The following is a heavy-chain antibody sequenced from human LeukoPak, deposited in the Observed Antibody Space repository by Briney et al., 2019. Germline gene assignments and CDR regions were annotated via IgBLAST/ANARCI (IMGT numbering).Heavy chain of an antibody. V-gene: IGHV4-39*01. CDR3: ARLRGGVQLWGD. J-gene: IGHJ4*02. CDR1: GGSITSNSYS. CDR2: LSHAGTN. Sequence: KPSETLSLTCTVSGGSITSNSYSWGWLRQPPGQGLQWIVTLSHAGTNYYNPSLKSRVTMPVDRSKNQFSLKLTSVTATDTAVYYCARLRGGVQLWGDWGQGTLVTVSS. D-gene: IGHD5-18*01.